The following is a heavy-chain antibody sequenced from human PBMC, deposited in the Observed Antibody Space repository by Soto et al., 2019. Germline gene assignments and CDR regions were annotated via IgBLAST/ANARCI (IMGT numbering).Heavy chain of an antibody. D-gene: IGHD2-21*01. J-gene: IGHJ3*02. Sequence: GGSLRLSCAASGFTFSSYGMHWVRQAPGKGLEWVAVIWYDGSNKYYADSVKGRFTISRDNSKNTLYLQMNSLRAEDTAVYYCARGGRTAYHKSHAFDIWGQGTMVTVSS. V-gene: IGHV3-33*01. CDR2: IWYDGSNK. CDR1: GFTFSSYG. CDR3: ARGGRTAYHKSHAFDI.